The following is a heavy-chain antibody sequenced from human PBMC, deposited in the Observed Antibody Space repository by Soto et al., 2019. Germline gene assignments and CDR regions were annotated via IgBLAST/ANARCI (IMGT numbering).Heavy chain of an antibody. V-gene: IGHV1-69*01. CDR1: GGTFSSYA. D-gene: IGHD2-15*01. CDR2: IIAIIGTA. J-gene: IGHJ6*02. Sequence: QVQLVQSGAEVKQPGCSVKVSCKASGGTFSSYAISWVRQAPGQGLEWMGGIIAIIGTANYAQKFQGRVTITADESTSTAYMELSNMRSEETAVNYCARWEDGSGGRSDSGNNVWGQGTTVTVSS. CDR3: ARWEDGSGGRSDSGNNV.